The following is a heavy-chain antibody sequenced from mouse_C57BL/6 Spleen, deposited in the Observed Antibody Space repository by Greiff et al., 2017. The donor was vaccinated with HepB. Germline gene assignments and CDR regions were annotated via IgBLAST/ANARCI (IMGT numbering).Heavy chain of an antibody. CDR3: TREGKSYYYGSSYGYFDV. Sequence: QVQLQQSGAELVRPGASVTLSCKASGYTFTDYEMHWVKQTPVHGLEWIGAIDPETGGTAYNQKFKGKAILTADKSSSTAYMELRSLTSEDSAVYYCTREGKSYYYGSSYGYFDVWGTGTTVTVSS. CDR1: GYTFTDYE. V-gene: IGHV1-15*01. J-gene: IGHJ1*03. CDR2: IDPETGGT. D-gene: IGHD1-1*01.